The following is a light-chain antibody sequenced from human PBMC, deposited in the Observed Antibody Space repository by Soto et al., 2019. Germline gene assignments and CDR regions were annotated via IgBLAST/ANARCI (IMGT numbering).Light chain of an antibody. CDR3: QQYNSYPT. CDR1: QSISSW. CDR2: DAS. J-gene: IGKJ2*01. V-gene: IGKV1-5*01. Sequence: DIQMTQSPSTLSASVGDRVTITCRASQSISSWLAWYQQKPVKAPKLLIYDASSLESGVPSRFSGSGSGTEFTLTISSLQPDDFATYYCQQYNSYPTFGQGTKLEIK.